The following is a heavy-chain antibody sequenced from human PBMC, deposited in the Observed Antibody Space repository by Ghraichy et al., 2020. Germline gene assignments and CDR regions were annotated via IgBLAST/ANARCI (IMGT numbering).Heavy chain of an antibody. CDR1: GFTFDDYT. CDR2: ISWDGGST. Sequence: GGSLRLSCAASGFTFDDYTMHWVRQAPGKGLEWVSLISWDGGSTYYADSVKGRFTISRDNSKNSLYLQMNSLRTEDTALYYCAKDAADPRPDIVATIPGSYFDYWGQGTLVTVSS. D-gene: IGHD5-12*01. J-gene: IGHJ4*02. CDR3: AKDAADPRPDIVATIPGSYFDY. V-gene: IGHV3-43*01.